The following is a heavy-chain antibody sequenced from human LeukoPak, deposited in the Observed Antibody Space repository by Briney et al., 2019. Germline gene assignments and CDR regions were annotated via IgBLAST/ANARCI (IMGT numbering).Heavy chain of an antibody. J-gene: IGHJ4*02. Sequence: PSETLSLTCAVYGGSFSGYYWSWIRQPPGKGLEWIGEINHSGSTNYNPSLKSRVTISVDTSKNQFSLKLSPVTAADTAVYYCWCSSWYWGDDYWGQGTLVTVSS. D-gene: IGHD6-13*01. CDR2: INHSGST. CDR3: WCSSWYWGDDY. V-gene: IGHV4-34*01. CDR1: GGSFSGYY.